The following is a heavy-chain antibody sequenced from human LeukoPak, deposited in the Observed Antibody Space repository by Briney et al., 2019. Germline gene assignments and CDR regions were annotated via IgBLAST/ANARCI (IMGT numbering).Heavy chain of an antibody. CDR2: ISGTGSPI. D-gene: IGHD2-15*01. V-gene: IGHV3-48*02. CDR3: ARVGNSGDFDY. CDR1: GFTFSYYS. J-gene: IGHJ4*02. Sequence: GGSLRLSCAASGFTFSYYSMNWVRQAPRKGLEWVSYISGTGSPIHYADSVKGRFTISRDNAKNSLYLQMHSLRDEDTAMYYCARVGNSGDFDYWGQGTLVTVSS.